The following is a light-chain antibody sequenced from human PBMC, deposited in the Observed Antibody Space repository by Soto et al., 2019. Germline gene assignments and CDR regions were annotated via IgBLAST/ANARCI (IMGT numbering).Light chain of an antibody. CDR1: SSNIGGNS. Sequence: QSVLTQPPSVSAAPGQKVTISCSGSSSNIGGNSVSWYQQLPGTAPKLLIYDDNKRPAGIPDRFSGSKSGTSATLGITGFQTGDEADYYCGSWDSSLSAYVFGTGTKV. J-gene: IGLJ1*01. V-gene: IGLV1-51*01. CDR3: GSWDSSLSAYV. CDR2: DDN.